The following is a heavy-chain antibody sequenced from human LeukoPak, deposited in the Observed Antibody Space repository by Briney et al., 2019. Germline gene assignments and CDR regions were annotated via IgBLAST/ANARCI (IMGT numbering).Heavy chain of an antibody. CDR1: GGSLSSSRYY. Sequence: SETLSLTCTVSGGSLSSSRYYCGWIRQPPGKGLEWIGSIYYSGSTYYNPSLKSRVTISVDTSKNQFSLKLSSVTAADTAVYYCARQGIAAAGLDYWGQGTLVTVSS. J-gene: IGHJ4*02. V-gene: IGHV4-39*01. CDR2: IYYSGST. CDR3: ARQGIAAAGLDY. D-gene: IGHD6-13*01.